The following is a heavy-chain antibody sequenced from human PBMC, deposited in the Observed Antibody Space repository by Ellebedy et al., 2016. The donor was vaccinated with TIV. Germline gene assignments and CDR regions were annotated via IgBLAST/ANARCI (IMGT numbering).Heavy chain of an antibody. V-gene: IGHV1-69*13. J-gene: IGHJ4*02. Sequence: AASVKVSCKASGGTFSSHGVSWVRQAPGQGLEWMGGIIPIFGAGNYAQKFQGRVTITADESTSTAYMELSSLRSEDTAMYYCARDPGTHFYDSSGRGAHFDYWGQGTLVTVSS. CDR1: GGTFSSHG. D-gene: IGHD3-22*01. CDR2: IIPIFGAG. CDR3: ARDPGTHFYDSSGRGAHFDY.